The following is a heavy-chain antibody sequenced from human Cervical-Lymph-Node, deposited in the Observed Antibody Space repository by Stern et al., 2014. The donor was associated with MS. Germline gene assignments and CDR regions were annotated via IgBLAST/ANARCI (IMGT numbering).Heavy chain of an antibody. V-gene: IGHV3-33*01. D-gene: IGHD3-3*01. Sequence: VQLVESGGGVVQPGRSLRLSCAASGFTFSTYGMHWVRQAPGKGLEWVAVIWYDGTNKYYADSVKGRFTISRDHSNNTLYLQINSLRAEDTAVYYCARDSLKFLEWLSARNGMDVWGQGTTVTVSS. CDR3: ARDSLKFLEWLSARNGMDV. CDR1: GFTFSTYG. J-gene: IGHJ6*02. CDR2: IWYDGTNK.